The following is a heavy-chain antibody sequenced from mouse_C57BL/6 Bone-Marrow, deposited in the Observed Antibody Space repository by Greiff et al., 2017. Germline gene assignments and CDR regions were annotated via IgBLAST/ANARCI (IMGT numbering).Heavy chain of an antibody. CDR2: INPSSGYT. CDR1: GYTFTSYT. D-gene: IGHD1-1*01. Sequence: QVQLQQSGAELARPGASVKMSCKASGYTFTSYTMHWVKQRPGQGLEWIGYINPSSGYTKYNQKFKDKATLTADKSSSTAYMQLSSLTSEDSAVXYCARWCYGSSIDCWGENATRSLSS. V-gene: IGHV1-4*01. J-gene: IGHJ2*01. CDR3: ARWCYGSSIDC.